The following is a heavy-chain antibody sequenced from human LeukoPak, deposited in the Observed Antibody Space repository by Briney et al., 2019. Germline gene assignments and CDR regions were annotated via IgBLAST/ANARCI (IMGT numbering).Heavy chain of an antibody. Sequence: PGGSLRRSCAAYGFTLSSYSMKWVRQAPGKGREWVSYIISSSRTISYAACGKGRFTISRDNAKNSLYLQMNSLRAEDTAVYYCAIVGIVVVPAARRVDYWGQGTLVTVSS. CDR2: IISSSRTI. CDR1: GFTLSSYS. D-gene: IGHD2-2*01. J-gene: IGHJ4*02. V-gene: IGHV3-48*01. CDR3: AIVGIVVVPAARRVDY.